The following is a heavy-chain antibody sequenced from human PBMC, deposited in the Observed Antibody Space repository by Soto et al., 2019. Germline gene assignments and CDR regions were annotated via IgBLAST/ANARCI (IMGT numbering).Heavy chain of an antibody. V-gene: IGHV3-23*01. J-gene: IGHJ4*02. CDR3: ARSGSYFDSYNYFDG. CDR2: ISSSGGSS. D-gene: IGHD2-15*01. CDR1: GFTFSHNA. Sequence: GGSLTLSCEVSGFTFSHNAMSWVRQAPGKGLEWVSTISSSGGSSYYADSTKGRFTISRDTSKNTLSLQVSSPRAEDTAGYVCARSGSYFDSYNYFDGWGQGTLVTVSS.